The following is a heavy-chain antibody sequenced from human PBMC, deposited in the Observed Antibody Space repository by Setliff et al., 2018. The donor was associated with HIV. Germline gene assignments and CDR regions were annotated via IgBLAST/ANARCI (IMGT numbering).Heavy chain of an antibody. D-gene: IGHD3-22*01. Sequence: KTSETLSLTCTVSGGSIRSYYWSWIRQPPGKGLEWLGHAHYSGSNKNNPSLRSRISMAVDTSKNQVSLKLSSVTAADTAAYYCARVGYNDDSGYPYNWFDPWGQGTLVTVSS. J-gene: IGHJ5*02. CDR2: AHYSGSN. CDR3: ARVGYNDDSGYPYNWFDP. V-gene: IGHV4-59*01. CDR1: GGSIRSYY.